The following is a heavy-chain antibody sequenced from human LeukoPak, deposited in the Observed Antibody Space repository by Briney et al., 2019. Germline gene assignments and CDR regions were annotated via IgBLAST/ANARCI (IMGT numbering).Heavy chain of an antibody. CDR3: ARGYSYGPNYFDY. D-gene: IGHD5-18*01. Sequence: SETLSLTCTVSGASISSGSYYWNWIRRPAGKGLEWIGLIDIGGGTNYNPSLNSRVTISIDTSKTQFSLKLSSVTAADTAVYYCARGYSYGPNYFDYWGQGTLVTVSS. J-gene: IGHJ4*02. CDR2: IDIGGGT. CDR1: GASISSGSYY. V-gene: IGHV4-61*02.